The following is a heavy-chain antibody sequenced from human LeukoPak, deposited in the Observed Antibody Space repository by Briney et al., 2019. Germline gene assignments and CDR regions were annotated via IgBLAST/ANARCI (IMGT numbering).Heavy chain of an antibody. CDR3: ARDKREPRYAFDI. CDR2: IYHSGST. Sequence: SETLSLTCAVYGGSFSGYYWSWLRQPPGKGLEWIGEIYHSGSTNYNPSLKSRVTISVDKSKNQFSLKLSSVTAADTAVYYCARDKREPRYAFDIWGQGTMVTVSS. CDR1: GGSFSGYY. J-gene: IGHJ3*02. V-gene: IGHV4-34*01. D-gene: IGHD1-26*01.